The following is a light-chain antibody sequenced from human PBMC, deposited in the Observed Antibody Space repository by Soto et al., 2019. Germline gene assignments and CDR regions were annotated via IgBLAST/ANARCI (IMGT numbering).Light chain of an antibody. J-gene: IGKJ4*01. CDR3: QQYNNWPPLT. Sequence: EIVMTQSPATLSVSPGERATLSCRASQSISSSYLARYQQKPGQAPRLLIYGASTRATGVPARFSGSGSGTEFTLNISDLQSEDFAGYYCQQYNNWPPLTFGGGTKVEIK. V-gene: IGKV3-15*01. CDR1: QSISSSY. CDR2: GAS.